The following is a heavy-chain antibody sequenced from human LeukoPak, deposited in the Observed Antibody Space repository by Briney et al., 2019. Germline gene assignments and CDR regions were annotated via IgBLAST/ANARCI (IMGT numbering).Heavy chain of an antibody. V-gene: IGHV3-48*02. Sequence: PGGSLRLSCAASGFTFSSYSMNWVRQAPGKGLEWVSYISSSSSTIYYADSVKGRFTISRDNAKNSLYLQMNSLRDEDTAVYYCARVESPYYYDSSGYYLGYWGQGTLVTVSS. CDR2: ISSSSSTI. CDR1: GFTFSSYS. J-gene: IGHJ4*02. CDR3: ARVESPYYYDSSGYYLGY. D-gene: IGHD3-22*01.